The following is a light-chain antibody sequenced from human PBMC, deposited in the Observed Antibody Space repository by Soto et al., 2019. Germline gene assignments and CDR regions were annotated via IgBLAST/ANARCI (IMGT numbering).Light chain of an antibody. Sequence: QSALTQPASVSGSPGQSITISCTGTSSDVGSYNLVSWYQQHPGKAPKLMIYEVSKRPSGVSNRFSGSKSGNTASLTISGLQGEDEADYYCCSYAGSWVFGGGTKLTVL. J-gene: IGLJ3*02. CDR3: CSYAGSWV. CDR1: SSDVGSYNL. V-gene: IGLV2-23*02. CDR2: EVS.